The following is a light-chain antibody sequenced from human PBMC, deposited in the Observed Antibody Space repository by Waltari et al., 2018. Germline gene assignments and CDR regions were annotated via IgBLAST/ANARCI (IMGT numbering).Light chain of an antibody. CDR1: QSLLHSDGYNY. CDR2: FGS. J-gene: IGKJ4*01. V-gene: IGKV2-28*01. Sequence: DLVMTQSPLSLSVSPGEPASLSCRSSQSLLHSDGYNYLDWYLQKPGQSAHLLIYFGSNRASGVPDRFRGSGAGTAFTLKISRVEAEDVGDYFCMQALQTPLTFGGGTKVEI. CDR3: MQALQTPLT.